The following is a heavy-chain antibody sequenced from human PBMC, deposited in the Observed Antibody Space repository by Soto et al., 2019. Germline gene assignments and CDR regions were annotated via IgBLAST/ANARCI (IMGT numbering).Heavy chain of an antibody. D-gene: IGHD4-17*01. CDR3: ASGRRTAVTIDY. J-gene: IGHJ4*02. Sequence: QVQLQQWGAGLLKPSETLSLTCAVYGGSFSGYYWSWIRQPPGKGLEWIGEINHSGSTTYNPSLKSRVTISVDTSRNQFSLKLSSVTAADTAVYYCASGRRTAVTIDYWGQGTLVTVSS. V-gene: IGHV4-34*01. CDR2: INHSGST. CDR1: GGSFSGYY.